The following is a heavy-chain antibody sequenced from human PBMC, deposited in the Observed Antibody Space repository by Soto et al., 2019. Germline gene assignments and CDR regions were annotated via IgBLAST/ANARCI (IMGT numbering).Heavy chain of an antibody. CDR3: ARVGTQIAY. CDR1: GYTFTNFG. V-gene: IGHV1-18*01. CDR2: ISAYNGNT. J-gene: IGHJ4*02. D-gene: IGHD7-27*01. Sequence: QVQLVQSGAEVKKPGASVQVSCKTSGYTFTNFGLIWVRQAPGQGLEWMGWISAYNGNTNYAQNFQGRLTMTTDTSTSTAYMERRSLRSDDTAVYYCARVGTQIAYWGQGPLVTVSS.